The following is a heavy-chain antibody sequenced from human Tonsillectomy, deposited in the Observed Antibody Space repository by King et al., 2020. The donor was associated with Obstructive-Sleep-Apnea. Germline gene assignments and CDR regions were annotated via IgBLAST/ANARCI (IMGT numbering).Heavy chain of an antibody. J-gene: IGHJ4*02. V-gene: IGHV3-74*01. CDR3: APAVM. CDR1: GFSFSSSW. D-gene: IGHD2-8*01. CDR2: ISSDGGAT. Sequence: VQLVESGGGLVQPEGSLRLSCAASGFSFSSSWMHWVRQAPGKGLQWISYISSDGGATTYADSVRGRFTISRDNAKNTLFLQMSSLRAEDTAVYYCAPAVMGGQGTLVTVSS.